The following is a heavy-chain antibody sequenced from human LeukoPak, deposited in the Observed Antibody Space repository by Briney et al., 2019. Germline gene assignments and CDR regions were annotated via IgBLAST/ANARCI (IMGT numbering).Heavy chain of an antibody. CDR2: INPNSGGT. V-gene: IGHV1-2*02. Sequence: ASVKVSCKVYGYTFTGNYMHWVRHAHGQGLEWMGWINPNSGGTNYAQKFQGRVPVTRDTSISSAYMELSRLRSDDTAVYYCARGGCSGGSCYGGLDYWGQGTLVTVSS. J-gene: IGHJ4*02. CDR1: GYTFTGNY. CDR3: ARGGCSGGSCYGGLDY. D-gene: IGHD2-15*01.